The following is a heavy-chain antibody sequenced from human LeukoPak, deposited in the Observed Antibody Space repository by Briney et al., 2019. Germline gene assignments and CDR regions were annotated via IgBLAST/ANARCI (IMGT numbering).Heavy chain of an antibody. CDR3: AKPPRGTDFDY. D-gene: IGHD3-10*01. J-gene: IGHJ4*02. V-gene: IGHV3-23*01. CDR2: ISGSGGST. Sequence: GGSLRLSCAASGFTFSSYAMSWVRQAPGKGLEWVSGISGSGGSTYYAESVKGRFTISRDSSKNTLHLQMNRLRAEDTAVYYCAKPPRGTDFDYWGQGTLVTVSS. CDR1: GFTFSSYA.